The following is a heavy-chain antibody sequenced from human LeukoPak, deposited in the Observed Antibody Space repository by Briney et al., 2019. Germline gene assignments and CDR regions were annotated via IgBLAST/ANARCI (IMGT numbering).Heavy chain of an antibody. J-gene: IGHJ4*02. CDR2: ISAYNGNT. CDR1: GYTFTSYG. CDR3: ARDREVLWFGESPDY. V-gene: IGHV1-18*01. D-gene: IGHD3-10*01. Sequence: ASVKVSCKASGYTFTSYGISWVRQAPGQGLEWMGWISAYNGNTNYAQKLQGRVTMTTDTSTSTGYMELRSLRSDDTAVYYCARDREVLWFGESPDYWGQGTLVTVSS.